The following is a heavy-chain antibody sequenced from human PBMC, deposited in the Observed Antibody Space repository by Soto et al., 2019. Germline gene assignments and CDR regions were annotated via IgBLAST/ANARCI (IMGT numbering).Heavy chain of an antibody. J-gene: IGHJ4*02. CDR1: GGSISSSSYY. CDR3: ARHADSSSWYFFDY. CDR2: IYYSGST. V-gene: IGHV4-39*01. D-gene: IGHD6-13*01. Sequence: KTSETLSLTCTVSGGSISSSSYYWGWIRQPPGKGLEWIGSIYYSGSTYYNPSLKSRVTISVDTSKNQFSLKLSSVTAADTAVYYCARHADSSSWYFFDYWGQGTLVTVSS.